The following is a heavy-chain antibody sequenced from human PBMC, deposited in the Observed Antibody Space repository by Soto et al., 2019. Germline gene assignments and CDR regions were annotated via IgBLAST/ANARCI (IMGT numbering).Heavy chain of an antibody. D-gene: IGHD2-2*02. CDR3: ARGGAYCSSTSCYTHGMDV. CDR1: GGAFSSYA. J-gene: IGHJ6*02. CDR2: IIPIFGTA. Sequence: SVKGYCKASGGAFSSYAISWVRQAPGQGLEWMGGIIPIFGTANYAQKFQGRVTITADESTSTAYMELSSLRSEDTAVYYCARGGAYCSSTSCYTHGMDVWGQGTTVTVSS. V-gene: IGHV1-69*13.